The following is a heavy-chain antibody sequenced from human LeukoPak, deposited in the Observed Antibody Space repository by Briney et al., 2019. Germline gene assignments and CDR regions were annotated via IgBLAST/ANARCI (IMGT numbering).Heavy chain of an antibody. CDR2: IHYSGST. CDR1: DGSISSYY. CDR3: ARWGHFDTSGYFVVDY. V-gene: IGHV4-59*01. Sequence: PSETLSLTCALSDGSISSYYWNWIRQSPGKGLEWSGHIHYSGSTHYNPSLQSRVSISIDTSKNHCSRKLRSVTAVDTAVYYCARWGHFDTSGYFVVDYWGQGTLVPVSS. J-gene: IGHJ4*02. D-gene: IGHD3-22*01.